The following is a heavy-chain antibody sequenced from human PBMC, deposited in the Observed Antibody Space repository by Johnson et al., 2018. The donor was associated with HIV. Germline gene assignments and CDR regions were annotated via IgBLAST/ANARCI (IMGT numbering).Heavy chain of an antibody. CDR2: ISYDGSEK. Sequence: VQLVESGGGLIQPGGSLRLSCAASGFTFSSYAMHWVRQAPGKGLEWVAVISYDGSEKFYADSVKGRFTISRDNSKNTLYLQMNSLRAEDTAVYYCARVLWFGELFSRAFDIWGQGTMVTVSS. CDR3: ARVLWFGELFSRAFDI. CDR1: GFTFSSYA. V-gene: IGHV3-30*04. J-gene: IGHJ3*02. D-gene: IGHD3-10*01.